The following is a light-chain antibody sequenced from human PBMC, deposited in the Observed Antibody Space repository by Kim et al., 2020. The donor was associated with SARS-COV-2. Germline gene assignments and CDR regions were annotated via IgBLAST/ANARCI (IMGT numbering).Light chain of an antibody. CDR2: KDN. J-gene: IGLJ1*01. CDR3: QSADGSGTYV. CDR1: TLPGKQ. Sequence: VSPGQTTRITCSGDTLPGKQTDWYQQKSGQAPLLVIYKDNERPSGIPGRFSGSSSGTTVTLTISGVQAEDDADYYCQSADGSGTYVFGTGTKVTVL. V-gene: IGLV3-25*03.